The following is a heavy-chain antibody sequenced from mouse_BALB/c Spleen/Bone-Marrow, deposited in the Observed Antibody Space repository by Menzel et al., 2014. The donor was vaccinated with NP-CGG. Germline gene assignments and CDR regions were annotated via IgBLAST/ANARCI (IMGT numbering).Heavy chain of an antibody. D-gene: IGHD1-1*01. CDR2: IDPANGNT. CDR3: AMYYYGSSLFAY. J-gene: IGHJ3*01. Sequence: VQLKHPGAELVKPGASVKLSCTASGFNIKDTYMHWVKQRPEQGLEWIGRIDPANGNTKYDPKFQGKATITADTSSNTAFLQLSSMTSEDTAVYCCAMYYYGSSLFAYWGQGTLVTVSA. V-gene: IGHV14-3*02. CDR1: GFNIKDTY.